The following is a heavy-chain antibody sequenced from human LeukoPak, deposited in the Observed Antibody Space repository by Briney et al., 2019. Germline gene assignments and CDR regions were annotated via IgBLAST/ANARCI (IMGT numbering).Heavy chain of an antibody. Sequence: ASVKVSCKVSGYTLTELSMHWVRQAPGKGLEWMGGFDPEDGETIYAQKFQGRVTITADESTSTAYMELSSLRSEDTAVYYCARAHITMVRGVTSPNYYGMDVWGQGTTVTVSS. CDR1: GYTLTELS. CDR3: ARAHITMVRGVTSPNYYGMDV. J-gene: IGHJ6*02. V-gene: IGHV1-24*01. CDR2: FDPEDGET. D-gene: IGHD3-10*01.